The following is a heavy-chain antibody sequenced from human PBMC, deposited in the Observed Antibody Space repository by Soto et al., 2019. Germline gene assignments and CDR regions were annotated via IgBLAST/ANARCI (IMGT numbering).Heavy chain of an antibody. CDR3: ARTRSYYDSSGYYSYYFDY. CDR2: IYYSGST. J-gene: IGHJ4*02. D-gene: IGHD3-22*01. CDR1: GGSISSYY. V-gene: IGHV4-59*01. Sequence: SETLSLTCTVSGGSISSYYWSWIRQPPGKGLEWIGYIYYSGSTNYNPSLKSRVTISVDTSKNQFSLKLSSVTAADTAVYYCARTRSYYDSSGYYSYYFDYWGQGTLVTVSS.